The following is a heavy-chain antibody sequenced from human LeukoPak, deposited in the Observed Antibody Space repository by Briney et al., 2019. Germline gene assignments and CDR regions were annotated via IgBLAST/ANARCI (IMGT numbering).Heavy chain of an antibody. CDR1: GYTFTGYY. CDR2: IIPIFGTA. J-gene: IGHJ3*02. D-gene: IGHD1-1*01. V-gene: IGHV1-69*13. Sequence: GASVKVSCKASGYTFTGYYMHWVRQAPGQGLEWMGGIIPIFGTANYAQKFQGRVTITADESTSTAYMELSSLRSEDTAVYYCARAPLQGGPLGAFDIWGQGTMVTVSS. CDR3: ARAPLQGGPLGAFDI.